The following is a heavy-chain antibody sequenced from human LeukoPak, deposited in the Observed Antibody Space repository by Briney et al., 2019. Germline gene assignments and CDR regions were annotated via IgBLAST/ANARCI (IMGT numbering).Heavy chain of an antibody. CDR1: GFTFDDYA. J-gene: IGHJ4*02. V-gene: IGHV3-20*04. CDR2: IKWNGGST. CDR3: ARDYSSGWYGSVH. Sequence: GGSLRLSCAASGFTFDDYAMHWVRQAPGKGLEWVSGIKWNGGSTGYADSVKGRFTISRDNAKNSLYVQMNSLRAEDTAFYYCARDYSSGWYGSVHWGQGTLVTVSS. D-gene: IGHD6-19*01.